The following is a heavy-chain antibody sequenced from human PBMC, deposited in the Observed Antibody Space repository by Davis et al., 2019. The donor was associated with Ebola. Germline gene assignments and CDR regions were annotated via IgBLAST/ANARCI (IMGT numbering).Heavy chain of an antibody. Sequence: LKISCAASGFTFSSYGMHWVRQAPGKGLEWVAVISYDGSNKYYADSVKGRFTISRDNSKNTLYLQINSLRAEDTAVYYCAKDLWYNFDYWGQGTLVTVSS. CDR2: ISYDGSNK. CDR3: AKDLWYNFDY. D-gene: IGHD1-1*01. CDR1: GFTFSSYG. J-gene: IGHJ4*02. V-gene: IGHV3-30*18.